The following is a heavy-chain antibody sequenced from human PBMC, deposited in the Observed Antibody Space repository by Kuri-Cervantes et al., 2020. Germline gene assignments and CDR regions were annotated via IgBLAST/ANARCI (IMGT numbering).Heavy chain of an antibody. CDR1: GFTFDDYA. CDR2: ISSSSSYI. D-gene: IGHD3-3*01. CDR3: ARAPYDFWSGFLVLGYMDV. Sequence: GGSLRLSCAASGFTFDDYAMHWVRQAPGKGLEWVSSISSSSSYIYYADSVKGRFTISRDNAKNSLYLQMNSLRAEDTAVYYCARAPYDFWSGFLVLGYMDVWGKGTTVTVSS. V-gene: IGHV3-21*04. J-gene: IGHJ6*03.